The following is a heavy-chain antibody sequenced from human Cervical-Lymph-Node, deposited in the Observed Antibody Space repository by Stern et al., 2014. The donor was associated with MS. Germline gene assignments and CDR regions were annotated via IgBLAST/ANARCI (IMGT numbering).Heavy chain of an antibody. Sequence: QVQLQESGPGLVKPSETLSLTCTVSGGSISSYYWSWIRQPPGKGLEWIGYIYYSGSTNYNPSLKSRVTISVDTSKNQFSLKLSSVTAADTAVYYCARGRGSSWTEDFEDWGQGTLVTVSS. V-gene: IGHV4-59*01. CDR2: IYYSGST. D-gene: IGHD6-13*01. J-gene: IGHJ4*02. CDR3: ARGRGSSWTEDFED. CDR1: GGSISSYY.